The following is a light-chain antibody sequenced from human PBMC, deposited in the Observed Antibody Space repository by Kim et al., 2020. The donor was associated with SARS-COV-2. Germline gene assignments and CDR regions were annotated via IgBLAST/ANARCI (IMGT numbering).Light chain of an antibody. CDR1: KLGDKY. Sequence: SYELTQPPSVSVSPGQTASITCSGDKLGDKYACWYQQKPGQSPVLVIYQDSKRPSGIPERFSGSNSGNTATLTISGTQAMDEADYYCQAWASSTWVFGGG. V-gene: IGLV3-1*01. CDR3: QAWASSTWV. J-gene: IGLJ3*02. CDR2: QDS.